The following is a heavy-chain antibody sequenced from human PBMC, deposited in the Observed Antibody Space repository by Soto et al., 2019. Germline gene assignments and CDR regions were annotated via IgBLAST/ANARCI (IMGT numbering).Heavy chain of an antibody. CDR1: GFTFSSYA. J-gene: IGHJ4*02. Sequence: EVQLLESGGDLVQPGGSLRLSCAASGFTFSSYAMSWVRQAPGKGLEWVSGITGSGGSTYYADSVRGRFTISRDNSKNTLYLQVNSLRAEDTAVYYCAKPNLYCSSTSCYDYWGQGTLVTVSS. V-gene: IGHV3-23*01. D-gene: IGHD2-2*01. CDR2: ITGSGGST. CDR3: AKPNLYCSSTSCYDY.